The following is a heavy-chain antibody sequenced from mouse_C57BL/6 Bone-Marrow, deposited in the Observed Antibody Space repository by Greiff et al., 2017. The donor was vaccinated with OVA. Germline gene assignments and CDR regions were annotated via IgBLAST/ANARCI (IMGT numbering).Heavy chain of an antibody. Sequence: VQLQQSGAELVRPGASVKLSCTASGFNIKDDYMHWVKQRPEQSLEWIGWIDPENGDTEYASKFQGKAPITADTSSNTAYLQLSSLTSEDTAVYYCTTWVITTGFDYWGQGTTLTVSS. CDR1: GFNIKDDY. V-gene: IGHV14-4*01. CDR3: TTWVITTGFDY. J-gene: IGHJ2*01. CDR2: IDPENGDT. D-gene: IGHD1-1*01.